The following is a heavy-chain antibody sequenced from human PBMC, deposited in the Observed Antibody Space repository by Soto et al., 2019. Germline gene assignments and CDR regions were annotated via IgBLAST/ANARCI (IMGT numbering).Heavy chain of an antibody. CDR2: INAGNGNT. CDR1: GYTFTSYA. J-gene: IGHJ4*02. CDR3: ARAAYNDSSGYSCLLY. D-gene: IGHD3-22*01. V-gene: IGHV1-3*01. Sequence: GXSVKVSFKASGYTFTSYAMHWVRQAPGQRLEWMGWINAGNGNTKYTQKFQGRVTITRDTSASTAYMELSSLRYDDTSVYYCARAAYNDSSGYSCLLYWGQGTLVTVSS.